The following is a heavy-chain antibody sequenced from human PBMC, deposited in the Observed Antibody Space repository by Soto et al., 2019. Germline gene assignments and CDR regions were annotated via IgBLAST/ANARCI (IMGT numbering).Heavy chain of an antibody. CDR1: GYNFTKYG. D-gene: IGHD6-6*01. Sequence: QVQLLQSGAEVKKPGASVKVSCKASGYNFTKYGITWVRQAPGQGLEWMGWISAYNGNTHYTQRLQGRVTMTTDTSTSTAYMELRGLRSDDTAVYYCARVRQLVGYCYYYMDVWGKGTTVTVSS. V-gene: IGHV1-18*01. J-gene: IGHJ6*03. CDR3: ARVRQLVGYCYYYMDV. CDR2: ISAYNGNT.